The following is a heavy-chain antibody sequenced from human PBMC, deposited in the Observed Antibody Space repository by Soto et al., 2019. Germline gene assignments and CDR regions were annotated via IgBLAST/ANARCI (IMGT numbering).Heavy chain of an antibody. CDR2: ISSTGST. D-gene: IGHD3-22*01. Sequence: SETLCLTCTVSGASISRYYWSWIRQSPGKGLEWIGYISSTGSTRYNSSLKSRVTLSVYTSKNQFSLRLFSVTAADTAVDFCARHPDDRSATPQIGGQGTLVTVSS. CDR3: ARHPDDRSATPQI. J-gene: IGHJ1*01. CDR1: GASISRYY. V-gene: IGHV4-59*01.